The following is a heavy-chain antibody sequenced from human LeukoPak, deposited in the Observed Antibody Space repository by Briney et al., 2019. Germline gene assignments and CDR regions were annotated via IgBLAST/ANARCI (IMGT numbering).Heavy chain of an antibody. D-gene: IGHD6-6*01. CDR2: VYYSGST. CDR3: ARHFAYSSSSYFDY. CDR1: GASVSSSSSF. Sequence: PSETLSLTCTVSGASVSSSSSFWAWIRQPPGKGLEWIVNVYYSGSTHYNPSLKSRVTISLDMSKNQFSLRLTSVTAADTAIYYCARHFAYSSSSYFDYWGQGSLVTVSS. J-gene: IGHJ4*02. V-gene: IGHV4-39*01.